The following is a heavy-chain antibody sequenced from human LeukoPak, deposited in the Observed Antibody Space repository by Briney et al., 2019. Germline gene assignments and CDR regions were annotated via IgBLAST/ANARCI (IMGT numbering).Heavy chain of an antibody. CDR3: ARVPGYHIDY. V-gene: IGHV4-34*01. Sequence: SETLSLTCAVYGGSFSGYYWSWIRQPPGKGLEWIGEINHSGSTNYNPSLKSRVTISVDTSKNQFSLKLSSVAAADTAVYYCARVPGYHIDYWGQGTLVTVSS. J-gene: IGHJ4*02. CDR2: INHSGST. D-gene: IGHD2-2*01. CDR1: GGSFSGYY.